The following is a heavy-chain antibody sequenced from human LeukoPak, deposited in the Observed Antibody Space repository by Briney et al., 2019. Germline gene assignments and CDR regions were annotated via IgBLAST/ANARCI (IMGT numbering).Heavy chain of an antibody. CDR2: IKQDGSGK. J-gene: IGHJ6*03. D-gene: IGHD1-1*01. V-gene: IGHV3-7*01. Sequence: GGSLRLSCAASGFTFSIYWMSWVRQAPGKGLEWVANIKQDGSGKYYVDSVKGRFTISRDNAKNSLYLQMNSLRAEDTAVYYCASPANDLPYYYYMYVWGKGTTVTVSS. CDR3: ASPANDLPYYYYMYV. CDR1: GFTFSIYW.